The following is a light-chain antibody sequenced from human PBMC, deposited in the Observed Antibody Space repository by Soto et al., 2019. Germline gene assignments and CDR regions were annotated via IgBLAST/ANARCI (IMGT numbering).Light chain of an antibody. CDR2: GAS. V-gene: IGKV3-15*01. CDR3: QQYGKWPIT. Sequence: EKVLTLSPASLPVPPGESATLSCRASQSVSNNVAWYQQKPGQAPRLLIYGASTGATGIPARFSGSGSGTEFTLTISSLEPEDFAVYYCQQYGKWPITFGQGTRLEIK. CDR1: QSVSNN. J-gene: IGKJ5*01.